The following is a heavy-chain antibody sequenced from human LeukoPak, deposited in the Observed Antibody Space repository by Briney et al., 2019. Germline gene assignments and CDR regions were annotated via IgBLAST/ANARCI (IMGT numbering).Heavy chain of an antibody. V-gene: IGHV3-7*01. J-gene: IGHJ4*02. Sequence: QPGGSLRLSCAASGFTLTNYDMSWVRQAPGKGLEWVANIKQDGREKYYVVSVKGRFTISRDNAKNSLYLQMNSLRAEDTAVYYCARGMASGHSKRPDYWGQGTLVTVSS. CDR1: GFTLTNYD. CDR3: ARGMASGHSKRPDY. CDR2: IKQDGREK. D-gene: IGHD3-22*01.